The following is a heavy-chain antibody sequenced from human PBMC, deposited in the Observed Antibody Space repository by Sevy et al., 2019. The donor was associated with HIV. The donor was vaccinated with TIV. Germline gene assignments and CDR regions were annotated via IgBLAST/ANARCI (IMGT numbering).Heavy chain of an antibody. CDR3: ARGYSSSSFYYYYGMDV. Sequence: SETLSLTCTVSGGSVSSGSYYWSWIRQPPGKGLDWIGYIYYSGSTNYNPSLKSRVTISVDTSKNQFSLKLSSVTAADTAVYYCARGYSSSSFYYYYGMDVWGQGTTVTVSS. V-gene: IGHV4-61*01. J-gene: IGHJ6*02. CDR2: IYYSGST. CDR1: GGSVSSGSYY. D-gene: IGHD6-6*01.